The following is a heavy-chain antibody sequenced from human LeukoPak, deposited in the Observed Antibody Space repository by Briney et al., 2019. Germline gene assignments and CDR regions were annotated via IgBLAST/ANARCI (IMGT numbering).Heavy chain of an antibody. CDR3: ARRAAAGSFDY. V-gene: IGHV5-51*01. J-gene: IGHJ4*02. D-gene: IGHD6-13*01. CDR1: EYNITTYW. CDR2: IFPGDSDT. Sequence: GESLKISCKDSEYNITTYWIGWVRQKPGQGLEWMGIIFPGDSDTKYSPSFQGQVTISADKSTGTTYLRWSSLQASDTAMYYCARRAAAGSFDYWGQGALVSVSS.